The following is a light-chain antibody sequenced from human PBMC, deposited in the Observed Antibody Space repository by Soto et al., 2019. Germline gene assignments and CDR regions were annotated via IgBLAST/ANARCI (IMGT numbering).Light chain of an antibody. Sequence: QSALAQPASVSGSPGQSITISCTGASSDFGTYNVVSWYQHHPGKVPKLIIYEVSKRPSGVPDRFSGSKSGNTASLTVSGLQAEDEADYYCSSYAGSNNLVFGGGTKLTVL. CDR2: EVS. J-gene: IGLJ2*01. CDR3: SSYAGSNNLV. V-gene: IGLV2-8*01. CDR1: SSDFGTYNV.